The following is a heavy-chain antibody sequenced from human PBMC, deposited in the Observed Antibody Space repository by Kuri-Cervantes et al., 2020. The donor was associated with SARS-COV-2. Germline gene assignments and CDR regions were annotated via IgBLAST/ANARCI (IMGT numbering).Heavy chain of an antibody. J-gene: IGHJ4*02. D-gene: IGHD3-3*01. CDR1: GYTFTSYG. CDR2: ISAYNGNT. Sequence: ASVKVSCKASGYTFTSYGISWVRQAPGQGLEWMGWISAYNGNTNYAQKLQGRVTMTTDTSTSTAYMELRSLRSDDTAVYYCARGGKITIFGVVTDEVYFDYWGQGTLVTVSS. CDR3: ARGGKITIFGVVTDEVYFDY. V-gene: IGHV1-18*01.